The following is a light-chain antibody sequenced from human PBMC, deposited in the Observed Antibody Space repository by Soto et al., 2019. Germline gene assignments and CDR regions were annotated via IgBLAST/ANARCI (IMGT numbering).Light chain of an antibody. J-gene: IGKJ1*01. CDR3: QQYNNWPLT. CDR1: QSVSSN. Sequence: ELVMTQSPAPLSVSPGERATLYCTASQSVSSNLAWYQQKPGQDTRLLIYGASTRATGIPARVSGSGAGTEFTLTISSLQPEDFAVYYCQQYNNWPLTFGQGTKVDIK. V-gene: IGKV3-15*01. CDR2: GAS.